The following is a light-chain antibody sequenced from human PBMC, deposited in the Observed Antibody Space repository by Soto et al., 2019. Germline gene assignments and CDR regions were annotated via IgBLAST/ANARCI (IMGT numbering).Light chain of an antibody. CDR2: EVS. J-gene: IGLJ2*01. CDR3: SSYTTSTTAI. Sequence: QSVLTQPASVSGSPGQSITISCTGTSSDIGNFNFVSWYQQYPGKAPILMIYEVSNRPSGVSNRFSGSKSGNTASLTISGLQAEDEADYYCSSYTTSTTAIFGGGTKSPS. CDR1: SSDIGNFNF. V-gene: IGLV2-14*01.